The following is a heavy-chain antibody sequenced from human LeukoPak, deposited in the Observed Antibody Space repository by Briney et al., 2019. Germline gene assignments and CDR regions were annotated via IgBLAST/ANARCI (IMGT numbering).Heavy chain of an antibody. Sequence: ASVKVSCKASGYTFTSYYMHWVRQAAGQGLEWMGIINPSGGSTRYAQKFQGRVTMTRDTSTSTVYMELSSLRPEDTAVYYCARNPVTTKYFDYWGQGTLVTVSS. CDR2: INPSGGST. J-gene: IGHJ4*02. CDR3: ARNPVTTKYFDY. V-gene: IGHV1-46*01. CDR1: GYTFTSYY. D-gene: IGHD4-17*01.